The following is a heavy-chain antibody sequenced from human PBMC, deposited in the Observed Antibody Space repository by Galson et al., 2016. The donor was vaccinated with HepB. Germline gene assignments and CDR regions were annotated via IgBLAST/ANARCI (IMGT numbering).Heavy chain of an antibody. V-gene: IGHV3-15*01. J-gene: IGHJ4*02. CDR3: TTAGIAVAATDF. Sequence: SLRLSCAASGVTLSKAWMSWVRRAPGKGLEWVGRISSNTDGGTTYYAAPVKGRFTISRDESKNTLYLQMNSLKSEDTAVYYCTTAGIAVAATDFWGQGTLVTVSS. CDR2: ISSNTDGGTT. CDR1: GVTLSKAW. D-gene: IGHD6-19*01.